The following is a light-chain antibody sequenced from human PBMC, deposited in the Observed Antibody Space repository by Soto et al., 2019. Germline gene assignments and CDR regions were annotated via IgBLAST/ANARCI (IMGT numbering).Light chain of an antibody. CDR2: GAS. J-gene: IGKJ2*01. CDR1: QSVSSSY. CDR3: QQYGSSPYT. V-gene: IGKV3-20*01. Sequence: EIVLTQSPGTLSLSPGERATLSCRASQSVSSSYLAWYQQKLGQAPRLLIYGASSRATGIPDRFSGSGSGTDFTLTISRLEPDDFAVYYCQQYGSSPYTFGQGTKLEIK.